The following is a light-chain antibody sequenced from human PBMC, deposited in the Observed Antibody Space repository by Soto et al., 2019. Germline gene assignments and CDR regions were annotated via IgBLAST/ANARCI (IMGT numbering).Light chain of an antibody. CDR3: QQYRLAPYS. CDR1: QSVLYSSNNKNY. J-gene: IGKJ2*03. Sequence: DFVMTQSPDSLAVSLGERATINCKSSQSVLYSSNNKNYLAWYQQKPGQPPKLLIYWASTRGSGVPDRFSGSGSGTDFTLTISSLQAEDVAVYCCQQYRLAPYSFGQGTKLDI. CDR2: WAS. V-gene: IGKV4-1*01.